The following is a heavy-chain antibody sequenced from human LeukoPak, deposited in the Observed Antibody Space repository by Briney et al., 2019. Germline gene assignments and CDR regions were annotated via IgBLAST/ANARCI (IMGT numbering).Heavy chain of an antibody. Sequence: GESLKISCKSSGYSFTNYWIGWVRQMPGKGLEWMGIIYPGDSDTRYSPSFQGQVTISADKSISTAYLQWSSLKASDTAMYYCASGMYSSGWYGSFDYWGQGTLVTVSS. CDR1: GYSFTNYW. CDR2: IYPGDSDT. CDR3: ASGMYSSGWYGSFDY. V-gene: IGHV5-51*01. D-gene: IGHD6-19*01. J-gene: IGHJ4*02.